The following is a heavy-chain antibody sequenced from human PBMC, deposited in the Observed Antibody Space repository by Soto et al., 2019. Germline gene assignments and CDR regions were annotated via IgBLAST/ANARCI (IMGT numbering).Heavy chain of an antibody. V-gene: IGHV3-30-3*01. CDR2: ISYDGSNK. D-gene: IGHD3-22*01. CDR1: GFTFSSYA. J-gene: IGHJ4*02. Sequence: QVQLVESGGGVVQPGRSLRLSCAASGFTFSSYAMHWVRQAPGKGLEWVAVISYDGSNKYYADSVKGRFTISRDNSKNTLYLQMNSLRAEDTAVYYCARADYYDEWIDYWGQGTLVTVSS. CDR3: ARADYYDEWIDY.